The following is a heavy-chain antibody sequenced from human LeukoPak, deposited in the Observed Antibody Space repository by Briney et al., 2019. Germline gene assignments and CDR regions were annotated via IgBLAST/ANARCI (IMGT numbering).Heavy chain of an antibody. J-gene: IGHJ4*02. CDR1: GGSISSYY. CDR3: ARRFGEFDY. Sequence: PSETLSLTXTVSGGSISSYYWSWIRQPPGKGLEWIGYIYYSGSTNYNPSLKSRVTISVDTSKNQFSLKLSSVTAADTAVYYCARRFGEFDYWGQGTLVTVSS. CDR2: IYYSGST. D-gene: IGHD3-10*01. V-gene: IGHV4-59*01.